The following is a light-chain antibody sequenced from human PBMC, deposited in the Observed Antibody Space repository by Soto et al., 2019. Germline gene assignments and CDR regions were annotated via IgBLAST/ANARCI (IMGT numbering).Light chain of an antibody. CDR2: GAS. V-gene: IGKV3-20*01. CDR3: QQYGSSPRR. J-gene: IGKJ1*01. CDR1: QSVSSSY. Sequence: EIVLTQSPGTLSLSPGERATLSCRASQSVSSSYLAWYQQKPGQAPRLLIYGASSRATGIPDRFSGSGSGTEFTLTMSRLEPGDFAVYYCQQYGSSPRRFGQGTKVEIK.